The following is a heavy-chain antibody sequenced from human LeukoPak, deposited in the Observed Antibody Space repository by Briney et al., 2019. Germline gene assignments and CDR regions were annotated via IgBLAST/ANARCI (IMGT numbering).Heavy chain of an antibody. Sequence: SETLSLTCNVSGASVSSGGYSWSWIRQPPGKGLEWIGYIYHSGSTYYNPSLKSRVTISVDTSKNQFSLKLNSVTAADTAVYYCARHYGPWGQGTLVTVSS. J-gene: IGHJ5*02. CDR1: GASVSSGGYS. D-gene: IGHD3-10*01. V-gene: IGHV4-30-2*03. CDR2: IYHSGST. CDR3: ARHYGP.